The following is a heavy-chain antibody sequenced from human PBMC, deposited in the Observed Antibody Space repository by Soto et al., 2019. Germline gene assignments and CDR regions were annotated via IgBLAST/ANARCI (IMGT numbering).Heavy chain of an antibody. Sequence: ASVKVSCKASGYTFTTYFMYWVRQATGQGLEWMGWMNPNSGNTGYAQKFQGRVTMTRDTSISTAYMELSSLRSEDTAVYYCARGLYYYGMDVWGQGTTVTVSS. CDR1: GYTFTTYF. J-gene: IGHJ6*02. CDR2: MNPNSGNT. CDR3: ARGLYYYGMDV. V-gene: IGHV1-8*02.